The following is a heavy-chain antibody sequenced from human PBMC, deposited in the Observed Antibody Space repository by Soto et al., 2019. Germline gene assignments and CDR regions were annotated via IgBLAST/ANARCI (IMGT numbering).Heavy chain of an antibody. CDR1: GYTFSKYW. CDR3: ARQGGEYNTMSDY. V-gene: IGHV5-51*01. CDR2: IYPGDSDA. Sequence: GASLKISCKGSGYTFSKYWIGWVRQTPGKGLEWMGMIYPGDSDARYSPSFEGQVTFSVDKSINTAYLQWNSLKASDTAMYYCARQGGEYNTMSDYWGQGTLVTVSS. J-gene: IGHJ4*02. D-gene: IGHD3-10*01.